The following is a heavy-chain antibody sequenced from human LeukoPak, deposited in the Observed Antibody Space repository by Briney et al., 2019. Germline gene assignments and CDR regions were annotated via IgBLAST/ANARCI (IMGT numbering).Heavy chain of an antibody. D-gene: IGHD3-10*01. Sequence: GGSLRLSCAASGFTFSSYSMNWVRQAPGKGLEWVSYIRSSSSYIYYADSVKSRVTISRDNAKKSLYLQMNSLRAEDTAVYYCARDGSGSYFFDYWGQGTLVTVSS. V-gene: IGHV3-21*01. CDR3: ARDGSGSYFFDY. CDR1: GFTFSSYS. CDR2: IRSSSSYI. J-gene: IGHJ4*02.